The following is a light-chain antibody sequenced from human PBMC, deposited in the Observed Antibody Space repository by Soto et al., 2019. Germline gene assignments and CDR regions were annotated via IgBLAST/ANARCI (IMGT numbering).Light chain of an antibody. Sequence: DIVMTQFPLSLPVTPGAPASISCTSSQSLLNSNGNNYLDWYLQKPGQSPQLLIHLGSKRASVVPDRFSASGSGTSFTLKISRVEAEDVGVYYCMQALRNPWTFGQGTKVEIK. CDR2: LGS. J-gene: IGKJ1*01. CDR1: QSLLNSNGNNY. CDR3: MQALRNPWT. V-gene: IGKV2-28*01.